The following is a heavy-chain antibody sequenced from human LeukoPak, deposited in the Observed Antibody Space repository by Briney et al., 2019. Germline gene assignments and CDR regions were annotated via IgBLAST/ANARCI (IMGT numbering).Heavy chain of an antibody. J-gene: IGHJ4*02. V-gene: IGHV4-39*07. CDR2: IYYSGST. CDR3: ARQDYGDLPSFDY. CDR1: GGSISSSSYY. Sequence: SETLSLTCTVSGGSISSSSYYWGWIRQPPGKGLEWIGSIYYSGSTYYNPSLKSRVTISVDTSKNQFSLKLSSVTAADTAVYYCARQDYGDLPSFDYWGQGTLVTVSS. D-gene: IGHD4-17*01.